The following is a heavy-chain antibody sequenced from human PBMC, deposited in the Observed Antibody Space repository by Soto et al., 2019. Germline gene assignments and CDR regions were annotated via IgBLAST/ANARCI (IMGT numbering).Heavy chain of an antibody. Sequence: SVKVSCKASGYTFTSYYMHWVRHAPGQGLEWMGIINPSGGSTSYAQKFQGRVTMTRDTSTSTVYMELSSLRSEDTAVYYCASANDILTGSHYYYYYYMDVWGKGTTVTVSS. D-gene: IGHD3-9*01. V-gene: IGHV1-46*03. J-gene: IGHJ6*03. CDR1: GYTFTSYY. CDR3: ASANDILTGSHYYYYYYMDV. CDR2: INPSGGST.